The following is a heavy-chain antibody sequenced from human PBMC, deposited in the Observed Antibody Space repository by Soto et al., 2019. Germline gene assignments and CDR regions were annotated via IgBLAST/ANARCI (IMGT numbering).Heavy chain of an antibody. Sequence: QVQLVQSGAEVKKPGSSVKVSCKASGGTFSSYAISWVRQAPGQGLEWMGGIIPICGTANYAQKFQGRVTITADESTSTAYMELSSLRSEDTAVYYCARVSPPDDFYGYYGMDVWGQGTTVTVSS. D-gene: IGHD3-3*01. CDR3: ARVSPPDDFYGYYGMDV. CDR2: IIPICGTA. J-gene: IGHJ6*02. CDR1: GGTFSSYA. V-gene: IGHV1-69*01.